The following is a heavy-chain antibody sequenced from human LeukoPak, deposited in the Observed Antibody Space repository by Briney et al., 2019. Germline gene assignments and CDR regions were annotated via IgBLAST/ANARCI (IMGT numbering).Heavy chain of an antibody. V-gene: IGHV4-34*01. J-gene: IGHJ4*02. Sequence: SETLSLTCAVYGGSLSGYYWSWIRQSPGKGLEWIGEINRGGSTNYNPSLKSRVTISVDTSKNQFSLKLSSVTAADTAVYYCARVGYCRSTSCCVPLDYWGQGTLVTVSS. D-gene: IGHD2-2*01. CDR3: ARVGYCRSTSCCVPLDY. CDR1: GGSLSGYY. CDR2: INRGGST.